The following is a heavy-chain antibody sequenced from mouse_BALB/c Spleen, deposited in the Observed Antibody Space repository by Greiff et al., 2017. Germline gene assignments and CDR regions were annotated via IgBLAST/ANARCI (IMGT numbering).Heavy chain of an antibody. Sequence: EVHLVESGGGLVQPGGSRKLSCAASGFTFSSFGMHWVRQAPEKGLEWVAYISSGSSTIYYADTVKGRFTISRDNPKNTLFLQMTSLRSEDTAMYYCARSLYDGYYGWFAYWGQGTLVTVSA. CDR1: GFTFSSFG. CDR3: ARSLYDGYYGWFAY. J-gene: IGHJ3*01. CDR2: ISSGSSTI. D-gene: IGHD2-3*01. V-gene: IGHV5-17*02.